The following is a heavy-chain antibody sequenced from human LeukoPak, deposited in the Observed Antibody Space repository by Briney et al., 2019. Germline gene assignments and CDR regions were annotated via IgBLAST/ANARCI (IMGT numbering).Heavy chain of an antibody. J-gene: IGHJ5*02. CDR3: ARDGGSGYYDILTGYHRTDWFDP. CDR2: IYTSGST. CDR1: GGPISSHY. V-gene: IGHV4-4*07. Sequence: SETLSLTCTVSGGPISSHYWSWIRQPPGKGLEWIGRIYTSGSTNYNPSLKSRVTMSVDTSKNQFSLKLSSVTAADTAVYYCARDGGSGYYDILTGYHRTDWFDPWGQGTLVTVSS. D-gene: IGHD3-9*01.